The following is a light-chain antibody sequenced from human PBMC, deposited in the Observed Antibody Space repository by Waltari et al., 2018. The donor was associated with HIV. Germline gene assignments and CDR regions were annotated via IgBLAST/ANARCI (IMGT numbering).Light chain of an antibody. Sequence: EIVLTQSPATLSLSLGARATLSCRASQSVSSFLAWFQQKPGQAPRLLISDASTRATGIPARFSGSVSGTDFTLTISSLGPEDFAVYYCQQRSDWPRLTFGGGTKVEIK. CDR2: DAS. V-gene: IGKV3-11*01. CDR3: QQRSDWPRLT. CDR1: QSVSSF. J-gene: IGKJ4*02.